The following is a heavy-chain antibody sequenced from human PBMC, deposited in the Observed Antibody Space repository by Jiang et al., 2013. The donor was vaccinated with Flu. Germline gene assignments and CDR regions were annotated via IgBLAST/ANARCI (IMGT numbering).Heavy chain of an antibody. V-gene: IGHV1-2*04. CDR3: ARGVKIRDILTGYYIH. CDR2: INPNSGGT. Sequence: SGAEVKKPGASVKVSCKASGYTFTGYYMHWVRQAPGQGLEWMGWINPNSGGTNYAQKFQGWVTMTRDTSISTAYMELSRLRSDDTAVYYCARGVKIRDILTGYYIHWGQGTLVTVSS. J-gene: IGHJ4*02. CDR1: GYTFTGYY. D-gene: IGHD3-9*01.